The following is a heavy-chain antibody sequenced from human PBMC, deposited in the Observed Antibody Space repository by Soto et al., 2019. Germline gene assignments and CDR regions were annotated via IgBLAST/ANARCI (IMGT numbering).Heavy chain of an antibody. D-gene: IGHD4-17*01. J-gene: IGHJ5*02. Sequence: QVQLVQSGAEVKKPGSSVKVSCKASGGTFSSYAISWVRQAPGQGLEWMGGIIPIFGTANYAQKCQGRVTSTADESTSTAYMELSSLRSEATAVYYCARGGTVTTGEYNWFDPWGQGTLVTVSS. V-gene: IGHV1-69*12. CDR3: ARGGTVTTGEYNWFDP. CDR2: IIPIFGTA. CDR1: GGTFSSYA.